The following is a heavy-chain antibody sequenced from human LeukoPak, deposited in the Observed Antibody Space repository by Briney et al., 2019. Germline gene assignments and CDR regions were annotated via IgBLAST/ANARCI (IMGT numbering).Heavy chain of an antibody. CDR3: ARWYCSSAYCYYDY. V-gene: IGHV3-53*01. CDR2: VYDGGTT. Sequence: GGSLRLSCAASGFTVSNNYLSWVRQAPGKGLEWVSFVYDGGTTVYADSVKGRFTISRDNSKNTLYLEMNSLRAEDTAVYYCARWYCSSAYCYYDYWGQGTLVIVSS. CDR1: GFTVSNNY. D-gene: IGHD2-2*01. J-gene: IGHJ4*02.